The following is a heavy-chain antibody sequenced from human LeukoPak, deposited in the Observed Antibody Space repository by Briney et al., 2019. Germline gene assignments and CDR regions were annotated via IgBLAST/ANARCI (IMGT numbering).Heavy chain of an antibody. CDR1: GFTFSSYA. J-gene: IGHJ6*02. Sequence: GGSLRLSCAASGFTFSSYAMPWVRQAPGKGLEWVAVISYDGSNKYYADSVKGRFTISRDNSRNTLYLQMNSLRAEDTAVYYCARDPAVWQQLVPSYYYYGMDVWGQGTTVAVSS. V-gene: IGHV3-30*04. CDR3: ARDPAVWQQLVPSYYYYGMDV. D-gene: IGHD6-13*01. CDR2: ISYDGSNK.